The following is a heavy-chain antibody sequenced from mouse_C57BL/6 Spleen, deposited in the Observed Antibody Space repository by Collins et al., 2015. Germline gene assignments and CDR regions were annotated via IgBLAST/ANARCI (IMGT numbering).Heavy chain of an antibody. J-gene: IGHJ3*01. CDR3: ARFSYYGSRYGFAY. CDR2: IDPSDSET. V-gene: IGHV1-52*01. D-gene: IGHD1-1*01. Sequence: GLEWIGNIDPSDSETHYNQKFKDKATLTVDKSSSTAYMQLSSLTSEDSAVYYCARFSYYGSRYGFAYWGQGTLVTVSA.